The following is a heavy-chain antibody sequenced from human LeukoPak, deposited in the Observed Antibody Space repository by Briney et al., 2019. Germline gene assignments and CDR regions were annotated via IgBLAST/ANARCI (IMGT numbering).Heavy chain of an antibody. Sequence: ASVKVSCKASGYTFTNFGITWLRQAPGQGLEWMGWISTYNGNTNYAQKPQGRVTMTTDTSTSTAYMELRGLRSDDTAVYYCARVFSAAVRTDYWGQGTLVTVSS. CDR3: ARVFSAAVRTDY. CDR1: GYTFTNFG. D-gene: IGHD2-2*01. CDR2: ISTYNGNT. V-gene: IGHV1-18*01. J-gene: IGHJ4*02.